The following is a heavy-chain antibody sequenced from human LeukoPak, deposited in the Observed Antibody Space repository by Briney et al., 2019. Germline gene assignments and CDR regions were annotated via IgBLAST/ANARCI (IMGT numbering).Heavy chain of an antibody. Sequence: GSLRLSWAASGFTFSGSAMHWVRQASGKGLEWVDRIRSKANSYATAYAASVKGRFTISRDDSKNTAYLQMNSLKTEDTAVYYCTRQWDIAVAPAATDAFDIWGQGTMVTVSS. CDR3: TRQWDIAVAPAATDAFDI. J-gene: IGHJ3*02. V-gene: IGHV3-73*01. CDR1: GFTFSGSA. D-gene: IGHD2-2*01. CDR2: IRSKANSYAT.